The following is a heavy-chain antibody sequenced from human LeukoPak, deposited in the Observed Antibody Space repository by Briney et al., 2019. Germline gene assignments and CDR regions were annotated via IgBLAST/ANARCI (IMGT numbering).Heavy chain of an antibody. V-gene: IGHV4-34*01. D-gene: IGHD3-9*01. CDR2: INHSGST. CDR3: ARGPEMDHDISRRINY. CDR1: GGSFSGYY. Sequence: SETLSLTCAVYGGSFSGYYWSWIRQPPVKGLERIGEINHSGSTNYNPSLKSRVTISVDTSKNQFSLKLSSATAADTAVYYCARGPEMDHDISRRINYWGQGTLVTVSS. J-gene: IGHJ4*02.